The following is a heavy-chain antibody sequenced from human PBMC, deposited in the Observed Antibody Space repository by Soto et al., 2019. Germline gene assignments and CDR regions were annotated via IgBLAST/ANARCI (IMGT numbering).Heavy chain of an antibody. CDR3: ARAPITYGDYDYFGMDV. CDR2: IHYTGST. D-gene: IGHD3-10*01. V-gene: IGHV4-59*01. CDR1: GDSISNYY. Sequence: VQLQESGPGLVKPSETLSLTCTVSGDSISNYYWTWIRQPPGKGLEWIGFIHYTGSTNYSHSPRSRVSISVDTSKTQFSLKLSSVTTADTAMYYCARAPITYGDYDYFGMDVWGQGTTVTVPS. J-gene: IGHJ6*02.